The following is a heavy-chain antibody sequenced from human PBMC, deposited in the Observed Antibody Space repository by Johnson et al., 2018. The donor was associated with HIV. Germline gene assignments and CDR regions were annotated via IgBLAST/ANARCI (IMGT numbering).Heavy chain of an antibody. J-gene: IGHJ3*02. CDR1: GFTVSSNY. CDR2: IYAGGNI. D-gene: IGHD3-9*01. Sequence: VQLVESGGGLIQPGGSLRLSCAASGFTVSSNYMSWVRQAPGKGLEWVSIIYAGGNIYYAHSVKGRFTISRDNSRNTLYLQMDSLRADDTAVYYCAKTIARNAFDIWGQGTMVTVSS. V-gene: IGHV3-53*01. CDR3: AKTIARNAFDI.